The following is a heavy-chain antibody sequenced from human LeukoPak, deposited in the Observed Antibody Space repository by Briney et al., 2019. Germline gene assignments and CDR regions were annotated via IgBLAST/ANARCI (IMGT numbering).Heavy chain of an antibody. CDR3: ARGPVLRFLEWPLGDF. J-gene: IGHJ3*01. Sequence: ASVKVSCKASGYTFNNYAMNWVRQAPGQGLEWMGWINFNTGNPAYAQGFTGRFVFSFDTSVATAYLQISSLKAEDTAVYYCARGPVLRFLEWPLGDFWGQGTMVTVSP. CDR2: INFNTGNP. CDR1: GYTFNNYA. D-gene: IGHD3-3*01. V-gene: IGHV7-4-1*02.